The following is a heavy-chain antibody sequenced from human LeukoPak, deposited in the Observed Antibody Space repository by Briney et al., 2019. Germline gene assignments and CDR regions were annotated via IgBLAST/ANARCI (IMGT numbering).Heavy chain of an antibody. CDR2: IWYDGTNK. CDR3: ARAAYDSSGYLTL. D-gene: IGHD3-22*01. J-gene: IGHJ4*02. Sequence: PGGSLRLSCAASGFTFSSYGMHWVRQAPGKGLEWVAVIWYDGTNKYYADSVKGRFTISRDNSKSTLLLQMNSLRAEDTAVYYCARAAYDSSGYLTLWGQGTLVTVSS. V-gene: IGHV3-33*01. CDR1: GFTFSSYG.